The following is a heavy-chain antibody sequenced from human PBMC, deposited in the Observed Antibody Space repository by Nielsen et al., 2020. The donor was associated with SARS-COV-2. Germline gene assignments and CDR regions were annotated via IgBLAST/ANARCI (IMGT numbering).Heavy chain of an antibody. J-gene: IGHJ1*01. V-gene: IGHV3-15*01. CDR3: TTGGITMVRGVMQY. D-gene: IGHD3-10*01. CDR2: IKSITDGGTT. CDR1: GFTISNAW. Sequence: GESLKISCAASGFTISNAWMSWVRQAPGKGLEWVGRIKSITDGGTTDYAAPVKGRFTISRDDSKNTLYLQMNGLKTEDTAVYYCTTGGITMVRGVMQYWGQGTLVTVSP.